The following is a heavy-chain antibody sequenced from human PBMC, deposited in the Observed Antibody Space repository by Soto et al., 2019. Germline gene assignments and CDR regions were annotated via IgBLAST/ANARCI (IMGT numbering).Heavy chain of an antibody. CDR1: GFTFSSYG. Sequence: GGSLRLSCAASGFTFSSYGMHWVRQAPGKGLEWVAVIWYDGSNKYYADSVKGRFTISRDNSKNTLYLQMNSLRAEDTAVYYCARDMDIWGSYLPSDYWGQGTLVTVSS. J-gene: IGHJ4*02. CDR3: ARDMDIWGSYLPSDY. V-gene: IGHV3-33*01. CDR2: IWYDGSNK. D-gene: IGHD3-16*02.